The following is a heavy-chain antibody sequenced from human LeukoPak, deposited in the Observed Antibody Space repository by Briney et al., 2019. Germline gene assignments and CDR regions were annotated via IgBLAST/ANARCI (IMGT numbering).Heavy chain of an antibody. J-gene: IGHJ4*02. CDR2: IKSRIDGGTI. D-gene: IGHD6-25*01. Sequence: GGSLRLSCVASGFTFSDAWMSWVRQAPGKGLEWVGRIKSRIDGGTIDYAAPVKGRFTISRDDSRNTLYLQMNSLKTEDTAVYYCTTRRQDGCWGQGTLVTVS. CDR3: TTRRQDGC. CDR1: GFTFSDAW. V-gene: IGHV3-15*01.